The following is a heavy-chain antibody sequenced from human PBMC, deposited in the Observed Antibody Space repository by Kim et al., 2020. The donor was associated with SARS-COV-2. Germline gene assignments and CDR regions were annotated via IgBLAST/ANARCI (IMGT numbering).Heavy chain of an antibody. V-gene: IGHV3-13*05. CDR1: GFTFSSYD. D-gene: IGHD3-22*01. J-gene: IGHJ2*01. CDR3: ARTDTKLIDSSGSPNWYFDL. CDR2: IGTAGDP. Sequence: GGSLRLSCAASGFTFSSYDMHWVRQATGKGLEWVSAIGTAGDPYYPGSVKGRFTISRENAKNSLYLQMNSLRAGDTAVYYCARTDTKLIDSSGSPNWYFDLWGRGTLVTVSS.